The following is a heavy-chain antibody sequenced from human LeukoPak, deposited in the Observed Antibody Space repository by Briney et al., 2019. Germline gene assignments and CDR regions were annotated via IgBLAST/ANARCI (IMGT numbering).Heavy chain of an antibody. CDR3: ARAGMQGIAARPILPHFFY. V-gene: IGHV1-69*05. J-gene: IGHJ4*02. Sequence: ASVKVSCKASGGTFSSYAISWVRQAPGQGLEWMGGIIPIFGTANYAQKFQGRVTITTDESTSTAYMELSSLRSEDTAVYYCARAGMQGIAARPILPHFFYWGQGTLVTVSS. CDR2: IIPIFGTA. D-gene: IGHD6-6*01. CDR1: GGTFSSYA.